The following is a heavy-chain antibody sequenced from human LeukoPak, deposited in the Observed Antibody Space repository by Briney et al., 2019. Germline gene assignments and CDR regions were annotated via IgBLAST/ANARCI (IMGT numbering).Heavy chain of an antibody. V-gene: IGHV3-23*01. D-gene: IGHD6-19*01. CDR1: GFTFSSYG. J-gene: IGHJ4*02. Sequence: GGSLRLSCAASGFTFSSYGMHWVRQAPGKGLEWVSAISGSGGSTYYADSVKGRFTISRDNSKNTLYLQMNSLRAEDTAVYYCARGSGWYPFDYWGQGTLVTVSS. CDR3: ARGSGWYPFDY. CDR2: ISGSGGST.